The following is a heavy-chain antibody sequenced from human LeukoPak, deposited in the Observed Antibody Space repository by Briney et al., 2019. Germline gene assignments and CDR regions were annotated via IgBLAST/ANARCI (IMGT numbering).Heavy chain of an antibody. V-gene: IGHV3-7*01. Sequence: GGSLRLSCAASGFTFSSYWMCWVRQAPGKGLEWVANIKQDGSEKYYVDSVKGRFTISRDNAKNSLYLQMNSLRAEDTAVYYCARVEGSGWLGDYFDYWGQGTLVTASS. CDR3: ARVEGSGWLGDYFDY. CDR2: IKQDGSEK. D-gene: IGHD6-19*01. J-gene: IGHJ4*02. CDR1: GFTFSSYW.